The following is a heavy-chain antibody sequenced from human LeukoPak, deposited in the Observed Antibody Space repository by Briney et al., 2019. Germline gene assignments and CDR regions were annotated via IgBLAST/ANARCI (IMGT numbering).Heavy chain of an antibody. CDR1: GFTFSSYG. J-gene: IGHJ6*02. D-gene: IGHD6-13*01. V-gene: IGHV3-30*18. Sequence: GGPLRLSCAASGFTFSSYGMHWVRQAPGKGLEWVAVISYDGSNKYYADSVKGRFTVSRDNSKNTLYLQMNSLRAEDTAVYYCAKDSQYSSSWYPRTNYYYYGMDVWGQRTTVTVSS. CDR2: ISYDGSNK. CDR3: AKDSQYSSSWYPRTNYYYYGMDV.